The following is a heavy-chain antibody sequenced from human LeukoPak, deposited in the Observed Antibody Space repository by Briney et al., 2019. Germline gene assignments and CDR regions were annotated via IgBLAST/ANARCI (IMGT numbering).Heavy chain of an antibody. Sequence: GGSLRLSCEASGFAFNIYTMNWVRQAPGKGLEWVSIINYNGGYTYYADSVKGRFTISRDNSKNTVYLQMNSLRPEDTATYYCAKDGHCPDSECGTQIAGAGYVDYWGQGALVTVSS. D-gene: IGHD2-8*01. CDR1: GFAFNIYT. CDR3: AKDGHCPDSECGTQIAGAGYVDY. J-gene: IGHJ4*02. CDR2: INYNGGYT. V-gene: IGHV3-23*01.